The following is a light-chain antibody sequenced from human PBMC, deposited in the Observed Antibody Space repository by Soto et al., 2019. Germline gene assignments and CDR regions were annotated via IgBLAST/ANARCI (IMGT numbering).Light chain of an antibody. CDR3: QQSYSTPLT. J-gene: IGKJ4*01. CDR1: QSISSH. CDR2: AAS. V-gene: IGKV1-39*01. Sequence: DIQMTQSPSSLSACVGDRVTITCRASQSISSHLNWYQQKPGKAPKLLIYAASSLQSGVPSRFSGSGSGTDFTLTISSLQPEDFATYYCQQSYSTPLTFGGGTKVDIK.